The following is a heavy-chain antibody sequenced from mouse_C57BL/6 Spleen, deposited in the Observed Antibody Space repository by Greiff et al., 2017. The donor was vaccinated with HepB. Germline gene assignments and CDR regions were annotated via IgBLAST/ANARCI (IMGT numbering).Heavy chain of an antibody. CDR2: INPNNGGT. J-gene: IGHJ2*01. Sequence: VQLQQSGPELVKPGASVKIPCTASGYTFTDYNMDWVKQSHGKSLEWIGDINPNNGGTIYNQTFKGKATLTVDKSSSTAYMELRSLTSEDTAVYYCARADYGSCYDYFDYWGQGTTLTVSS. V-gene: IGHV1-18*01. CDR1: GYTFTDYN. CDR3: ARADYGSCYDYFDY. D-gene: IGHD1-1*01.